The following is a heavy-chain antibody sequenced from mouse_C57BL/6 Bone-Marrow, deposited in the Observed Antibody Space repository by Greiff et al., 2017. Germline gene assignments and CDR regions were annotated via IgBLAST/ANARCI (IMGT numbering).Heavy chain of an antibody. J-gene: IGHJ2*01. CDR2: IDPNSGGT. Sequence: QVQLQQPGAELVKPGASVKLSCKASGYTFTSYWMHWVKQRPGRGLEWIGRIDPNSGGTKYNEKFKSKATLTVDKPSSTAYVQLSSLTSEDSAVYYCASLANWDDFDYWGQGTTLTVSS. V-gene: IGHV1-72*01. D-gene: IGHD4-1*01. CDR1: GYTFTSYW. CDR3: ASLANWDDFDY.